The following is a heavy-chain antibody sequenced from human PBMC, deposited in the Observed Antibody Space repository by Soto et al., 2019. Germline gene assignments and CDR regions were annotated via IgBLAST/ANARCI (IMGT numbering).Heavy chain of an antibody. CDR3: ARDFDSSGYLFDY. V-gene: IGHV3-33*01. Sequence: QVQLVESGGGVVQPGRSLRLSCAASGFTFSSYGMHWVRQAPGKGLEWVAVIWYDGSNKYYADSVKGRFTISRDNSKNTLYVQMNSLRAEDTAVYYCARDFDSSGYLFDYWGQGTLVTVSS. D-gene: IGHD3-22*01. CDR1: GFTFSSYG. CDR2: IWYDGSNK. J-gene: IGHJ4*02.